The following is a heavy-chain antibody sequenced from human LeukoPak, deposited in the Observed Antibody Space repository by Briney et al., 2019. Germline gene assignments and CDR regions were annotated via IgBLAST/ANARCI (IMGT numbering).Heavy chain of an antibody. CDR2: IYYSGST. Sequence: SETLSLTCTVSGGSISSSSYYWGWIRQPPGKGLKWIGSIYYSGSTYYNPSLKNRVTISVDTPKNQFSLKLSSVTAADTAVYYCARGDYVWGSYRPYDLWGQGTLVTVSS. V-gene: IGHV4-39*01. J-gene: IGHJ4*02. CDR3: ARGDYVWGSYRPYDL. CDR1: GGSISSSSYY. D-gene: IGHD3-16*02.